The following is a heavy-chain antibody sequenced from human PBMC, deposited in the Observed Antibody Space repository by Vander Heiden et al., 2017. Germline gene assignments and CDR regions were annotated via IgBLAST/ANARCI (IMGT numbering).Heavy chain of an antibody. J-gene: IGHJ4*02. CDR1: GSILTELS. D-gene: IGHD3-22*01. CDR2: FDPDDGET. CDR3: ATLPYFYDSSTYGSFDF. V-gene: IGHV1-24*01. Sequence: QVQLVQSGAEVRKPGPSLKVSCKVSGSILTELSMHWVRQAPGKGLEWMGGFDPDDGETIYAQNLQGRVTTTEDTSTNTAYMELSSLRSEDTAVYYCATLPYFYDSSTYGSFDFWGQGTLVTVSS.